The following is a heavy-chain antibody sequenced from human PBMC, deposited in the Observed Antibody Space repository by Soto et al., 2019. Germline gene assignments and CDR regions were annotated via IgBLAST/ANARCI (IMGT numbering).Heavy chain of an antibody. D-gene: IGHD3-3*01. V-gene: IGHV3-74*01. Sequence: GGSLRLSCAASEITFSYYWMHWVRQAPGKGLEWVSRINSDGSSTSYADSVKGRFTISRDNAKNTLYLQMNSLRAEDTAVYFCARVWRGYHQYWGPGTLVTVSS. J-gene: IGHJ4*02. CDR2: INSDGSST. CDR1: EITFSYYW. CDR3: ARVWRGYHQY.